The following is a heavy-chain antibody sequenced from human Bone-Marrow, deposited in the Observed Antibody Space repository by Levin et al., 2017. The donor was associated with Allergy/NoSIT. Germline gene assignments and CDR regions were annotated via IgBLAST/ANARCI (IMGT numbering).Heavy chain of an antibody. V-gene: IGHV6-1*01. D-gene: IGHD1-1*01. CDR3: ARVEIGERGFQPKWFDP. Sequence: NPSETLSLTCAISGDSVSRKSAAWNWIRQSPSRGLEWLGRTYYTSNRYTDYAESVKSRVTINADTSKNQFSLHLNSVTPEDTAVYYCARVEIGERGFQPKWFDPWGQGTLVTVSS. J-gene: IGHJ5*02. CDR2: TYYTSNRYT. CDR1: GDSVSRKSAA.